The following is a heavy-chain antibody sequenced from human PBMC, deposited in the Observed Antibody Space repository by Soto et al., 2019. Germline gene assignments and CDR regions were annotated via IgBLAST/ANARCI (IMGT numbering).Heavy chain of an antibody. V-gene: IGHV3-30-3*01. Sequence: QVQLVESGGGVVQPGRSLRLSCAASGFTFSSYAMHWVRQAPGKGLEWVAVISYDGSVKYYADSVKGRYTISRDNSKNTLYLQMNSLRAEDTAVYYCARAYDGDYFDCWVQGTLVTVSS. CDR3: ARAYDGDYFDC. D-gene: IGHD3-16*01. CDR1: GFTFSSYA. J-gene: IGHJ4*02. CDR2: ISYDGSVK.